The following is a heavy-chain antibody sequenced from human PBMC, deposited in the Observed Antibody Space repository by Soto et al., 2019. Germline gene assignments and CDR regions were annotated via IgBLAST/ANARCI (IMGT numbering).Heavy chain of an antibody. Sequence: GGSLRLSCAASGFTFRSYGMSWVRQAPGKGLEWVSGISESGSSTTYADSVKGRFTISRDNSKNTLFLQMNTLRAEDTAIYYCARRELDDNCGPGTLVTVST. V-gene: IGHV3-23*01. CDR3: ARRELDDN. D-gene: IGHD1-7*01. J-gene: IGHJ4*02. CDR1: GFTFRSYG. CDR2: ISESGSST.